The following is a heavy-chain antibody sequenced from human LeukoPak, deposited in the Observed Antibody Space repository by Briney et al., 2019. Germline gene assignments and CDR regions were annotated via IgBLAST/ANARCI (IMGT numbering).Heavy chain of an antibody. Sequence: GGSLRLSCAASGFTFSSYSMNWVRQAPGKGLEWISYISSSSSTLYYADSVKGRFTISRDNAKSSLYLQMNSLRDEDTAVYYCARERWLQSSGSAFDIWGQGTMVTVSS. J-gene: IGHJ3*02. V-gene: IGHV3-48*02. D-gene: IGHD5-24*01. CDR2: ISSSSSTL. CDR1: GFTFSSYS. CDR3: ARERWLQSSGSAFDI.